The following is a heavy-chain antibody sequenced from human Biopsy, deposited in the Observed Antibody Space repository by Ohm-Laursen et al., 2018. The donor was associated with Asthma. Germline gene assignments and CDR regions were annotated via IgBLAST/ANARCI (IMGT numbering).Heavy chain of an antibody. J-gene: IGHJ5*02. Sequence: VASVKVSCNASGYTFIGCHIHWVRQAPGQGLEWMGRINPNSGGTNYAQKFQGRVTMTRDTSISTAYMEVSRLRSDDTAVYYCARGRKSAGDRWFDPWGQGTLVTVSS. CDR1: GYTFIGCH. CDR3: ARGRKSAGDRWFDP. CDR2: INPNSGGT. V-gene: IGHV1-2*06. D-gene: IGHD6-13*01.